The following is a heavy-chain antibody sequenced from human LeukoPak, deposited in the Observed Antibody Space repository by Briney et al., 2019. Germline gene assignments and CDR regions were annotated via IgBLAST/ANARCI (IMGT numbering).Heavy chain of an antibody. V-gene: IGHV3-11*01. CDR1: GFTFSDYY. D-gene: IGHD3-22*01. CDR3: GRDRAIVVLDH. Sequence: GGSLRLSCAASGFTFSDYYMSWVRQAPGKGLEWVACISSSGSTIYYADSVKGRVTIARDNSKNSVYLQMNSLRSEDTAVYYCGRDRAIVVLDHWGPGTLVTVS. CDR2: ISSSGSTI. J-gene: IGHJ4*02.